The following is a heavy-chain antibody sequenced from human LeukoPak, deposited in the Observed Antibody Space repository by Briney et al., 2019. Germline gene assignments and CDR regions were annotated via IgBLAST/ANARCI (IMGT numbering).Heavy chain of an antibody. V-gene: IGHV4-4*07. CDR2: ISSSGST. CDR1: GGSISPYY. CDR3: ARWPTTQDTFDI. J-gene: IGHJ3*02. D-gene: IGHD1-1*01. Sequence: SETLSLTCTVSGGSISPYYWIWIRQPAGKGLEWIGRISSSGSTNYNPSLKSRVTLSVDTSKNQFSLKLNSVTAADTAVYYCARWPTTQDTFDIWGQGTMVTVSS.